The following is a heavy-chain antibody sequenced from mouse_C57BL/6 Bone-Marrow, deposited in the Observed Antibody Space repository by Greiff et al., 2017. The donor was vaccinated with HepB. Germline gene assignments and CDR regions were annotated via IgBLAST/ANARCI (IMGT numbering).Heavy chain of an antibody. V-gene: IGHV14-4*01. CDR2: IDPENGDT. D-gene: IGHD1-1*01. Sequence: EVMLVESGAELVRPGASVKLSCTASGFNIKDDYMHWVKQRPEQGLEWIGWIDPENGDTEYASKFQGKATITADTSSNTAYLQLSSLTSEDTAVYYCTLYGSSYSWYFDVWGTGTTVTVSS. CDR3: TLYGSSYSWYFDV. J-gene: IGHJ1*03. CDR1: GFNIKDDY.